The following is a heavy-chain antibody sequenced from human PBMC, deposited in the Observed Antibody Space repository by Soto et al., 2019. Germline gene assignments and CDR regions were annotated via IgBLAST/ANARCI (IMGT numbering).Heavy chain of an antibody. CDR3: XXXXXXXXXRINNGYSG. D-gene: IGHD3-22*01. CDR1: GGTFSTYA. V-gene: IGHV1-69*12. Sequence: QVQLVQSGAEVKKPESSVKVSCKAPGGTFSTYAISWVRQAPGQGLEWMGGIIPMFGTANYAQRFQDRVTIPADESTNTVYMELSSLXXXXXXXXXXXXXXXXXXXRINNGYSGWGQGTLVTVSS. CDR2: IIPMFGTA. J-gene: IGHJ4*02.